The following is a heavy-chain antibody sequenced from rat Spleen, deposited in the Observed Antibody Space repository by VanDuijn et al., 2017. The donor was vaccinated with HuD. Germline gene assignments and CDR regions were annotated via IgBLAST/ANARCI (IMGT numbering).Heavy chain of an antibody. CDR2: IRNKANGYTT. J-gene: IGHJ2*01. Sequence: EVKLLESGGGLVQPGGSMRLSCAASGFTFTDFYMNWIRQPAGKAPEWLGFIRNKANGYTTEYNPSVKGRFTISRDNTQNMLYLQMNTLRAEDSATYYCARRGGVGYWDYWGQGVMVTVSS. V-gene: IGHV7-7*01. CDR3: ARRGGVGYWDY. D-gene: IGHD1-11*01. CDR1: GFTFTDFY.